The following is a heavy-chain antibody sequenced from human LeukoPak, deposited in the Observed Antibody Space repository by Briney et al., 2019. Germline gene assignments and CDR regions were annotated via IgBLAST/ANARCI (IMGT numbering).Heavy chain of an antibody. V-gene: IGHV3-33*01. J-gene: IGHJ4*02. Sequence: GGSLRLSCAASGFTFSSYGMHWVRHAPGKGLEWVAVIWYDGSNKYYADSVKGRFTISRDNSKNTLYLQMNSLRAEDTAVYYCARDNPGSSGGGFDYWGQGTLVTVSS. CDR1: GFTFSSYG. CDR3: ARDNPGSSGGGFDY. D-gene: IGHD1-14*01. CDR2: IWYDGSNK.